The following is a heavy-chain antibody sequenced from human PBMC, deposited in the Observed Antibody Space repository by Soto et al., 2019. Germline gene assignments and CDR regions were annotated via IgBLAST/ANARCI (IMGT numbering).Heavy chain of an antibody. V-gene: IGHV4-30-2*01. CDR2: IYHSGST. CDR3: ARAREAEGHNWFDP. Sequence: PSETLSLTCAVSGGSISSGGYSWSWIRQPPGKGLEWIGYIYHSGSTYYNPSLKSRVTISVDRSKNQFSLKLSSVTAADTAVYYCARAREAEGHNWFDPGGQGTLVTVSS. CDR1: GGSISSGGYS. J-gene: IGHJ5*02. D-gene: IGHD1-26*01.